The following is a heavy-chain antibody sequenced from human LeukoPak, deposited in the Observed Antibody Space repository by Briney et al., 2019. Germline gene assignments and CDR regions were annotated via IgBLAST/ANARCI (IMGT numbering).Heavy chain of an antibody. J-gene: IGHJ4*02. CDR1: GVTVSSNY. Sequence: PGGSLRLSCAASGVTVSSNYMNWVGQGPGKGLEWVSIIYSGGNTYYAESVKGRLTISTDNSKNTLYLQMNGLRAEDTAVYYCARQQDTTNPGYWGQGTLVTVSS. D-gene: IGHD5-18*01. CDR2: IYSGGNT. CDR3: ARQQDTTNPGY. V-gene: IGHV3-66*04.